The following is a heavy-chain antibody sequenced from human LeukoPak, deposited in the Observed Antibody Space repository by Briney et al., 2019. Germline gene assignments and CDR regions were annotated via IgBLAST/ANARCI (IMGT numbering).Heavy chain of an antibody. CDR1: GFTFSSYS. CDR3: ARAPYYYGSGSYVPWDHYYYGMDV. D-gene: IGHD3-10*01. Sequence: PGGSLRLSCAASGFTFSSYSMNWVRQAPGKGLEWVSSISSSSSYIYYADSVKGRFTISRDNAKNSLYLQMNSLRAEDTAVYYCARAPYYYGSGSYVPWDHYYYGMDVWGQGTTVTVSS. CDR2: ISSSSSYI. V-gene: IGHV3-21*01. J-gene: IGHJ6*02.